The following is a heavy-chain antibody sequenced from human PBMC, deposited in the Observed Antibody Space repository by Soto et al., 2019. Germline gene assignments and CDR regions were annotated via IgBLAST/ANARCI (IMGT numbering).Heavy chain of an antibody. J-gene: IGHJ6*02. CDR2: IDPSDSYT. CDR3: ARHLSVRSSGSTTGYGYYEMDV. V-gene: IGHV5-10-1*01. CDR1: GYSFTSYW. D-gene: IGHD3-22*01. Sequence: GESLKISCKGSGYSFTSYWISWVRQMPGKGLEWMGRIDPSDSYTNYSPSFQGHVTISADKSISTAYLQWSSLKASDTAMYYCARHLSVRSSGSTTGYGYYEMDVWGQGTTVTVSS.